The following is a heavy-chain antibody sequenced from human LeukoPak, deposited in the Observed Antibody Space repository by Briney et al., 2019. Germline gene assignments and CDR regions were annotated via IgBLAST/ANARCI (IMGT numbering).Heavy chain of an antibody. J-gene: IGHJ6*03. Sequence: GGSLRLSCVASGLSFSTYSMNWVRPAAGKGVEWVSFVSPSSTYIHYAVSAKSRFTISRDNAKNSLYLQMYSLRADDTAVYYWARDPATSSYYSYYFMDVWGKGTPVTVSS. CDR3: ARDPATSSYYSYYFMDV. CDR1: GLSFSTYS. CDR2: VSPSSTYI. D-gene: IGHD6-6*01. V-gene: IGHV3-21*01.